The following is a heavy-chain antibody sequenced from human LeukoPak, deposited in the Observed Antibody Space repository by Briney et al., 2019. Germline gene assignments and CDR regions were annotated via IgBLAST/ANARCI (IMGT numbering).Heavy chain of an antibody. D-gene: IGHD2-2*01. CDR1: GFTFSSYW. CDR3: ARGGGKPRPVVVPADIFDNWFDP. Sequence: PGGSLRLSCAASGFTFSSYWMSWVRQAPGKGLEWVANIKQDGSEKYYVDSVKGRFTISRDNAKNSLYLQMNSLRAEDTAVYYCARGGGKPRPVVVPADIFDNWFDPWGQGTLVTVSS. J-gene: IGHJ5*02. CDR2: IKQDGSEK. V-gene: IGHV3-7*01.